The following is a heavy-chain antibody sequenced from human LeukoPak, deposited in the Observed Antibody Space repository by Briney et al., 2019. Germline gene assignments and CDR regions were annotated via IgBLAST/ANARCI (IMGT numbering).Heavy chain of an antibody. CDR1: GFTFSSYW. D-gene: IGHD5-18*01. V-gene: IGHV3-74*01. CDR3: ARSGGYSYGYVDY. CDR2: INSDGSST. Sequence: GGSLRLSCAASGFTFSSYWMHWVRQAPGKGLVWVSRINSDGSSTSYADSVKGRFTISRDNAKNTLYLQMNSLRAEDTAVYYCARSGGYSYGYVDYWGQGTLVTVSS. J-gene: IGHJ4*02.